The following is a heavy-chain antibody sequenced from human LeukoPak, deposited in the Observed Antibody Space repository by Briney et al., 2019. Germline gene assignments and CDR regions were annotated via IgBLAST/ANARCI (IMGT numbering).Heavy chain of an antibody. V-gene: IGHV3-7*01. J-gene: IGHJ4*02. Sequence: GGSLRLSCAASGFSFSSYWMTWVRQAPGKGLEWVANIKQEGSEKYYVDSVKGRFTISRDNAKNSLYLQMNNLRAEDTAVYYCAGLVTTRFDYWGQGTLVTVSS. D-gene: IGHD2-21*02. CDR1: GFSFSSYW. CDR3: AGLVTTRFDY. CDR2: IKQEGSEK.